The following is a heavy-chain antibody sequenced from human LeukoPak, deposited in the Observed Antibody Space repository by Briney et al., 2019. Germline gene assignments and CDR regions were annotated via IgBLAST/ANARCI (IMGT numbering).Heavy chain of an antibody. CDR3: ARGRNIVVVTANPTGAFDI. Sequence: SETLSLTCAVYGGSFSGYYWSWIRQPPGKGLEWIGEINQSGSTNYNPSLKSRVTISVDTSKNQFSLKLSSVTAADTAVYYCARGRNIVVVTANPTGAFDIWGQGTMVTVSS. J-gene: IGHJ3*02. CDR1: GGSFSGYY. D-gene: IGHD2-21*02. CDR2: INQSGST. V-gene: IGHV4-34*01.